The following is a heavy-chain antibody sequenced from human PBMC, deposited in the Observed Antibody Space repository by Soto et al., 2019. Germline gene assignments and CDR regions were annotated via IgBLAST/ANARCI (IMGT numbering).Heavy chain of an antibody. V-gene: IGHV4-39*01. D-gene: IGHD3-22*01. Sequence: SETLSLTCTVSGGSISSSSYYWGWIRQPPGKGLEWIGSIYYSGSTYYNPSLKSRVTISVDTSKNQFSLKLSSVTAADTAVYYCARPHPDLDYYDSSGYPVYYFDYWGQGTLVTVSS. CDR2: IYYSGST. J-gene: IGHJ4*02. CDR3: ARPHPDLDYYDSSGYPVYYFDY. CDR1: GGSISSSSYY.